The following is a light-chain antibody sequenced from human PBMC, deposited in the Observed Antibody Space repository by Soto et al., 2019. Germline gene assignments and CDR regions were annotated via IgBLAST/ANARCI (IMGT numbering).Light chain of an antibody. J-gene: IGKJ1*01. V-gene: IGKV2-28*01. Sequence: DIVMTQSPLSLPVTPGEPASISCSSSQSLLHSNGYNYLDWYLQKPGQSPQLLIYFGSNRASGVPDRFSGSGSGTDFTLKISRVEAEDVGVYYCMQALQTPWTFGQGTKVEI. CDR2: FGS. CDR3: MQALQTPWT. CDR1: QSLLHSNGYNY.